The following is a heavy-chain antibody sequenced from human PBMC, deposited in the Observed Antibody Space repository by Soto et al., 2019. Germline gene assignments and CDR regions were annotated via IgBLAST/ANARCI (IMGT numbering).Heavy chain of an antibody. Sequence: VQLEESGGGLIQPGGSLRLSCAVSGFTVSNNYMTWVRQAPGKGLEWVSLIYSSGGTKYADSVRGRFTISRDNSKNTLYLQMNSLKVEDTAVYYCARDPPGIAASGSYNWGQGTLVTVS. D-gene: IGHD6-13*01. CDR3: ARDPPGIAASGSYN. CDR2: IYSSGGT. J-gene: IGHJ4*02. V-gene: IGHV3-53*01. CDR1: GFTVSNNY.